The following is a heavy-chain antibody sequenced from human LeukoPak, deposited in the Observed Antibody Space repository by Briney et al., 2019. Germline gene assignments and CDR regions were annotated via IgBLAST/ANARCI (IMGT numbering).Heavy chain of an antibody. V-gene: IGHV1-18*01. J-gene: IGHJ4*02. Sequence: AAVKVSCKASGYTFTSYGISWVRQAPGQGLEWMGWISAYNGNTNYAQKLQGRVTMTTDTSTSTAYMELRSLRSDGTAVYYCARRSDYGILTGYSHFDYWGQGTLVTVSS. D-gene: IGHD3-9*01. CDR2: ISAYNGNT. CDR1: GYTFTSYG. CDR3: ARRSDYGILTGYSHFDY.